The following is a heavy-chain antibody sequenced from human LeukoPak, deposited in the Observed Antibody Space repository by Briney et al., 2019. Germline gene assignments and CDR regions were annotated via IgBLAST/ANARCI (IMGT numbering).Heavy chain of an antibody. CDR1: GFTVSSKF. J-gene: IGHJ4*02. D-gene: IGHD6-19*01. Sequence: AGGSLRLSCAASGFTVSSKFMNWVRQAPGKGLEWVSVIYSGGSTYYADSVKGRFTISRDNSKNTVHLQMNSLRAEDTAVYYCAKDLTAVAGPTDYWGQGTLVTVSS. CDR3: AKDLTAVAGPTDY. CDR2: IYSGGST. V-gene: IGHV3-66*01.